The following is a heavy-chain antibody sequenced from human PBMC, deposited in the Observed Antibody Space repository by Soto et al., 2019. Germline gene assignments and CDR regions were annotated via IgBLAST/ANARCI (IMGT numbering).Heavy chain of an antibody. D-gene: IGHD2-8*01. CDR3: ARDSVDCTNGVCFNWFDP. J-gene: IGHJ5*02. CDR2: IIPIFGTA. V-gene: IGHV1-69*13. Sequence: GASVKVSCKASGGTFSSYAISWVRQAPGQGLEWMGGIIPIFGTANYAQKFQGRVTITADESTSTAYMELSSLRSEDTAVYYCARDSVDCTNGVCFNWFDPWGQGTLVTVSS. CDR1: GGTFSSYA.